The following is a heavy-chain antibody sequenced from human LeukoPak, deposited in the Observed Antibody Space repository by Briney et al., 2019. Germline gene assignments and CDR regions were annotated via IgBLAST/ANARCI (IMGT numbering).Heavy chain of an antibody. Sequence: GGSLRLSCAASGFTFSSYNMNWVRQAPGKGLEWVSYISSSSSTIYYADSVKGRFTISRDNAKNSLYLQMNSLRAEDTAVYYCARGYSSGWYDDAFDIWGQGTMVTVSS. V-gene: IGHV3-48*01. CDR1: GFTFSSYN. J-gene: IGHJ3*02. CDR2: ISSSSSTI. D-gene: IGHD6-19*01. CDR3: ARGYSSGWYDDAFDI.